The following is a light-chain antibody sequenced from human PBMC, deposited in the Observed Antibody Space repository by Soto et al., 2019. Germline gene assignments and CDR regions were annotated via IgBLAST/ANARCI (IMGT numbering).Light chain of an antibody. CDR3: QQYKSYFRT. V-gene: IGKV1-5*03. CDR1: QSISSW. Sequence: DIQMTQSPSTLSASVGDRVTITCRASQSISSWLAWYQQKPGKAPKLLIYQASSLQSGVPSRFSGSGSETEFTLTISSLLPDHFATYFCQQYKSYFRTFGQGTKVDIK. J-gene: IGKJ1*01. CDR2: QAS.